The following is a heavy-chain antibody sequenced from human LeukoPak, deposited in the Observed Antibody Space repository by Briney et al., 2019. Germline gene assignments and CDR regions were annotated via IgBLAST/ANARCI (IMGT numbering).Heavy chain of an antibody. CDR2: VKQDGSGE. V-gene: IGHV3-7*03. CDR3: ARGDFDC. CDR1: RFTLTNYW. Sequence: GGSLRLSCEASRFTLTNYWMSWVRQAPGKGLEWVANVKQDGSGEYYMASVKGRFTISRDGAKNSLYLQMNSLRAEDTAVYYCARGDFDCWGQGTLVTVSS. J-gene: IGHJ4*02.